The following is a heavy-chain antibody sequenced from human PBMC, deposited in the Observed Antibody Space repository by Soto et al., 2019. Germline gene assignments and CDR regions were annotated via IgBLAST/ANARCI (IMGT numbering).Heavy chain of an antibody. CDR3: ARVAQQLDDAFDI. CDR2: MNPNSGNT. CDR1: GYTFTSYD. V-gene: IGHV1-8*01. J-gene: IGHJ3*02. Sequence: ASVKVSCKASGYTFTSYDINWVRQATGQGLEWMGWMNPNSGNTGYAQKFQGRVTMTRNTSISTAYMELSSLRSEDTAVYYCARVAQQLDDAFDIWGQGTMVNVSS. D-gene: IGHD6-13*01.